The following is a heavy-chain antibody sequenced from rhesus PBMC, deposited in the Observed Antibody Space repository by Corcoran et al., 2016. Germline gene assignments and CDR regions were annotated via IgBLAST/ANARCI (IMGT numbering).Heavy chain of an antibody. D-gene: IGHD1-1*01. CDR3: TTFGY. Sequence: EVQLVESGGGLAKPGGSLTLSCAASGFTFSDYYMEGVRQAPGKGLEWVARITNNGGRTWYADSVKGKCTNSRENAKNTLYLQINNLKLEDTAVYYGTTFGYWGQGVLVTVSS. CDR2: ITNNGGRT. CDR1: GFTFSDYY. V-gene: IGHV3-178*01. J-gene: IGHJ4*01.